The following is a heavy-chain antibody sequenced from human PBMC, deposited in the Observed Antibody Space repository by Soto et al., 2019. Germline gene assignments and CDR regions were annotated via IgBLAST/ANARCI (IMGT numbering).Heavy chain of an antibody. V-gene: IGHV3-23*01. D-gene: IGHD3-22*01. CDR3: ARSIRPIYDSSGYYHGPFDD. J-gene: IGHJ4*02. CDR2: ISGSGGST. Sequence: EVQLLESGGGLVQPGGSLRLSCAASGFTFSSYAMSWVRQAPGKGLEWVSAISGSGGSTYYADSVKGRFTISRDNSKNTLYLQMNSRRAEDTAVYYCARSIRPIYDSSGYYHGPFDDWGQGTLVTVSS. CDR1: GFTFSSYA.